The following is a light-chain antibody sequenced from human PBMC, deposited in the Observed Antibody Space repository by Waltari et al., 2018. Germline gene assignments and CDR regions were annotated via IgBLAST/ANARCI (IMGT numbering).Light chain of an antibody. CDR1: QSISSW. CDR3: QQYNSFALT. Sequence: DIQMTQSPSILSASVGDRVTITCRASQSISSWLAWYQQKPGKVPKLLIYKASSLQIGVPSRFSGSGSGTEFTLTISGLQPDDLATYYCQQYNSFALTFGGGTKVEIK. V-gene: IGKV1-5*03. J-gene: IGKJ4*01. CDR2: KAS.